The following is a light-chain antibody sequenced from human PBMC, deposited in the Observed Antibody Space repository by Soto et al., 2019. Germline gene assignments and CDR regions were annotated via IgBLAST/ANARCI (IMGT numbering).Light chain of an antibody. J-gene: IGKJ1*01. V-gene: IGKV1-5*01. CDR2: GAS. CDR3: QQHNRNTWS. CDR1: QSVGTW. Sequence: DIQMTQSPSTLSASVGGRVTITCRASQSVGTWVAWYQQKPGKAPKLLIYGASNLESGVPSRFSGSGSGTEFTLTITTLQPDDFATYFCQQHNRNTWSFGPGTKVDIK.